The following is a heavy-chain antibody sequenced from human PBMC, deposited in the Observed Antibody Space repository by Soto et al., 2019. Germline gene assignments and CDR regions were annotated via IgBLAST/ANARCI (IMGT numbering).Heavy chain of an antibody. D-gene: IGHD2-2*01. CDR1: GFTFSSYA. CDR2: ISGRGGST. CDR3: AKGGSTSRWTYYYGMDV. Sequence: EVQLLESGGGLVQPGGSLRLSCAASGFTFSSYAMSWVRQAPGTGLEWVSAISGRGGSTYYADSVKGRFPISRDNSKNTLYLQMNSLIAEDTAVYYCAKGGSTSRWTYYYGMDVWGQGTTVTVSS. J-gene: IGHJ6*02. V-gene: IGHV3-23*01.